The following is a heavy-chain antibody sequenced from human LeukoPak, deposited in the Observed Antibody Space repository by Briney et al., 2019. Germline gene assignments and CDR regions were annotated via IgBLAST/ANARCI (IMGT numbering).Heavy chain of an antibody. J-gene: IGHJ4*02. CDR1: GYTFTSYG. CDR2: ISAYNGNT. D-gene: IGHD3-22*01. Sequence: ASVKVSCKASGYTFTSYGISWVRQAPGQGLEWMGWISAYNGNTNYAQTLQGRVTMTTDTSTSTAYMELRSLRSDDTAVYYCARRCGGDCYFYYDSSGYYSEDYWGQGTLVTVSS. CDR3: ARRCGGDCYFYYDSSGYYSEDY. V-gene: IGHV1-18*01.